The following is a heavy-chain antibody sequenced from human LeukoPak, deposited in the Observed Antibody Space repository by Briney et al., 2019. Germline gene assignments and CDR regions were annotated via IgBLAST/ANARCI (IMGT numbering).Heavy chain of an antibody. CDR2: IGSSASTI. Sequence: PGGSLRLSCAASEFTFSSYEMNWVRQAPGKGLEWVSSIGSSASTIYYADSVKGRFTISRDNAKKSLYLQMNSLRAEDTAVYYCAKEKGRGIIITYFDYWGQGTLVTVSS. D-gene: IGHD3-10*01. J-gene: IGHJ4*02. CDR1: EFTFSSYE. CDR3: AKEKGRGIIITYFDY. V-gene: IGHV3-48*03.